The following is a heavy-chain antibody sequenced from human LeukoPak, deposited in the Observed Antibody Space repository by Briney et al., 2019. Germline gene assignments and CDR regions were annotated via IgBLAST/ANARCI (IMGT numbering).Heavy chain of an antibody. CDR3: AKDLIYGSGWYKGSDAFDI. J-gene: IGHJ3*02. V-gene: IGHV3-33*06. CDR2: IWYDGSNK. CDR1: GFTFSSYG. D-gene: IGHD6-19*01. Sequence: GGSLRLSCAASGFTFSSYGMHWVRQAPGKGLEWVAVIWYDGSNKYYADSVKGRFTISRDNSKNTLYLQMNSLRAEDTAVYYCAKDLIYGSGWYKGSDAFDIWGQGTMVTVSS.